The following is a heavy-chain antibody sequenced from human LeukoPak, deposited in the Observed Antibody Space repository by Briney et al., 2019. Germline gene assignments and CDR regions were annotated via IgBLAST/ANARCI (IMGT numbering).Heavy chain of an antibody. Sequence: PGGSLRLSCAASGFTFSSYGMHWVRQAPGKGLEWVAFIRYDGSNKYYADSVKGRFTISRDNSKNTLYLQMNSLRAEDTAVYYCAKDLMGKGYCSGGSCYSGWGQGTLVTVSS. CDR1: GFTFSSYG. CDR3: AKDLMGKGYCSGGSCYSG. CDR2: IRYDGSNK. D-gene: IGHD2-15*01. V-gene: IGHV3-30*02. J-gene: IGHJ4*02.